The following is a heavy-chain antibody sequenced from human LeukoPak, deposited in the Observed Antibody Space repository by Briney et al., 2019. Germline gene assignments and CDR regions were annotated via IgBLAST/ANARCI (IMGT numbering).Heavy chain of an antibody. CDR2: IYYSGTT. Sequence: SETLSLTCTVSGGSISNYYWSWIRQPPGKGLEWIGYIYYSGTTNYNPSLKSRVTISVDTSKNQFSLKLSSVTAADTAVYYCARGDGYSYGPFDYWGQGTLVTVSS. V-gene: IGHV4-59*12. D-gene: IGHD5-18*01. J-gene: IGHJ4*02. CDR1: GGSISNYY. CDR3: ARGDGYSYGPFDY.